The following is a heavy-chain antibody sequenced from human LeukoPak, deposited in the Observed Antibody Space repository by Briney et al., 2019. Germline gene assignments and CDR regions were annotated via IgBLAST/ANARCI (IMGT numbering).Heavy chain of an antibody. CDR2: IKQDGSEK. Sequence: GGSLRLSCVASGFSFSSYWMSWVRQAPGKGPEWVASIKQDGSEKFYVDSVKGRFTISKDNAKNSLYLQMNSLRVEDTAVYYCAREDHSKYEYWGQGTLVTVSS. V-gene: IGHV3-7*01. CDR3: AREDHSKYEY. D-gene: IGHD4-11*01. CDR1: GFSFSSYW. J-gene: IGHJ4*02.